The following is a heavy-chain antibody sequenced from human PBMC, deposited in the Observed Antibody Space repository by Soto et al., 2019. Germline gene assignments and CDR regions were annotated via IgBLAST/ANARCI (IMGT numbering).Heavy chain of an antibody. D-gene: IGHD6-13*01. CDR2: IYHSGST. J-gene: IGHJ4*02. Sequence: QVQLQESGPGLVKPSGTLSLTCAVSGGSISSSNWWSWVRQPPGKGLEWIGEIYHSGSTNYNPSLKSRVTISVDKSKNQFSLKLSSVTAADTAVYYCARDPTYSRIAAAGYYFDYWGQGTLVTVSS. CDR3: ARDPTYSRIAAAGYYFDY. CDR1: GGSISSSNW. V-gene: IGHV4-4*02.